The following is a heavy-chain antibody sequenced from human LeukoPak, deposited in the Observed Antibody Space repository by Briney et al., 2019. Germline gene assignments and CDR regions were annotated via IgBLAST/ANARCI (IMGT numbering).Heavy chain of an antibody. CDR1: GFTFSNYA. V-gene: IGHV3-23*01. J-gene: IGHJ4*02. D-gene: IGHD3-10*01. CDR2: ISGSGGST. Sequence: GGSLRLSCAASGFTFSNYAMSWVRQAPGKGLEWVSAISGSGGSTYYADSVKGRFTTSRDNSKNTLYLQMNSLRAEDTAVYYCAKSWGTLLWFGELLPFDYWGQGTLVTVSS. CDR3: AKSWGTLLWFGELLPFDY.